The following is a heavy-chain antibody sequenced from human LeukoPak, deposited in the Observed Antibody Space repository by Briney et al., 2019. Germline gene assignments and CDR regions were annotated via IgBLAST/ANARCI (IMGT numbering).Heavy chain of an antibody. CDR1: GLTFSYFW. CDR2: INQDGSEK. J-gene: IGHJ6*04. V-gene: IGHV3-7*01. CDR3: AELGITMIGGV. D-gene: IGHD3-10*02. Sequence: GGSLRLSCAASGLTFSYFWMSWVRQAPGKGLEWVANINQDGSEKNYVDSAKGRFTISRDNAKNSLYLQMNSLRAEDTAVYYCAELGITMIGGVWGKGTTVTISS.